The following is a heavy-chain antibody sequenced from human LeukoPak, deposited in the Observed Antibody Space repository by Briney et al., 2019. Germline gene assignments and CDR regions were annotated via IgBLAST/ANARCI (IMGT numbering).Heavy chain of an antibody. V-gene: IGHV1-2*02. D-gene: IGHD3-10*01. Sequence: GASVKVSCKASGYTFTGYYMHWVRQAPGQGLEWMGWINPNSGGTNYAQKFQGRVTMTRDTSISTAYMELSRLRSDDTAVYYCARAGYYGSGQNYYMDVWGKGTTVTISS. J-gene: IGHJ6*03. CDR3: ARAGYYGSGQNYYMDV. CDR1: GYTFTGYY. CDR2: INPNSGGT.